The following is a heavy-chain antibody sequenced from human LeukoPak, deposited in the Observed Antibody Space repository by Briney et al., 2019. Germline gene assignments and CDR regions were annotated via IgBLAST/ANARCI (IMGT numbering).Heavy chain of an antibody. Sequence: SETLSLTCTVSGGSISSSSYYWGWIRQPPGKGLEWIGRIYYSGSTYYNPSLKSRVTISVDTSKNQFSLKLSSVTAADTAVYYCARPTPPAIAAAGILHWGQGTLVTVSS. CDR3: ARPTPPAIAAAGILH. J-gene: IGHJ1*01. D-gene: IGHD6-13*01. V-gene: IGHV4-39*01. CDR1: GGSISSSSYY. CDR2: IYYSGST.